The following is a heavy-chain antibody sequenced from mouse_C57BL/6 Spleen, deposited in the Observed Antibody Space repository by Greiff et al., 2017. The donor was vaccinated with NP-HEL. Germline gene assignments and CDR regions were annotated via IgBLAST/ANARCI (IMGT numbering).Heavy chain of an antibody. J-gene: IGHJ2*01. D-gene: IGHD1-1*01. V-gene: IGHV1-82*01. CDR2: IYPGDGDT. CDR1: GYAFSSSW. Sequence: VQLQQSGPELVKPGASVKISCKASGYAFSSSWMNWVKQRPGKGLEWIGRIYPGDGDTNYNGKFKGKATLTADKSSSTAYMQLSSLTSEDSAVYFCARSDITTVFDYWGQGTTLTVSS. CDR3: ARSDITTVFDY.